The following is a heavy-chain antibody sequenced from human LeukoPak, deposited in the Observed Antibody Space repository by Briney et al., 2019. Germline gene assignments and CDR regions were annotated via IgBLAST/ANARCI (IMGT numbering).Heavy chain of an antibody. V-gene: IGHV7-4-1*02. CDR2: INTNTGNP. D-gene: IGHD1-26*01. Sequence: ASVKVSCKASGYTFSIYSMNWVRQAPGQRLEWMGYINTNTGNPTYAQGFTGRFVFSLDTSVSTAYLQISSLKAEDTAVYYCARDRRSGSYDHWGQGTLVTVSS. CDR1: GYTFSIYS. CDR3: ARDRRSGSYDH. J-gene: IGHJ4*02.